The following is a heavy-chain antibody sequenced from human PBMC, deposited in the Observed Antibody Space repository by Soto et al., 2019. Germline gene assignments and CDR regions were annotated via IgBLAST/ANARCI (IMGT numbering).Heavy chain of an antibody. CDR2: INHSVST. CDR3: ARGPHFVVVPAARGNYYYYGMDV. J-gene: IGHJ6*02. V-gene: IGHV4-34*01. Sequence: SETLSLTCAVYGGSFSGYYWSWIRQPPGKGLEWIGEINHSVSTNYNPSLKSRVTISVDSSKNQISLMLRPGTAPGPTVYYCARGPHFVVVPAARGNYYYYGMDVWGQGTTVTVSS. D-gene: IGHD2-2*01. CDR1: GGSFSGYY.